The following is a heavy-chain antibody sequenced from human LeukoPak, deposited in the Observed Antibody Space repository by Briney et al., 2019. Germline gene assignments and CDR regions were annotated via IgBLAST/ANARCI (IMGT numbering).Heavy chain of an antibody. J-gene: IGHJ5*01. CDR2: IYNTWST. V-gene: IGHV4-59*01. CDR1: GDSISRDY. CDR3: AKSQNVATATGWFDT. D-gene: IGHD1-26*01. Sequence: SETLSLTCTVSGDSISRDYWGWIRQPPGKGLEWIGYIYNTWSTNYNPSLKSRATISPDTSKNQFSLMLYSVTPADSAMYYCAKSQNVATATGWFDTWGHGILVTVSS.